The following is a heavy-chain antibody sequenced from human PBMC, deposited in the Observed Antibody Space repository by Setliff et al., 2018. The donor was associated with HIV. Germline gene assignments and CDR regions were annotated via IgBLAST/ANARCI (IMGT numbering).Heavy chain of an antibody. CDR3: ARHPIYCGDCYSSGGMGPADY. V-gene: IGHV4-4*09. CDR1: GGSFSSYY. Sequence: PSETLSLTCTVSGGSFSSYYWSWIRQPPGKGLEWIGYIFTSGSTNYNPSLKSRATISMDTSKNQFSPKLSSVTAAATALYYCARHPIYCGDCYSSGGMGPADYWGQGTLVTVSS. J-gene: IGHJ4*02. CDR2: IFTSGST. D-gene: IGHD2-21*02.